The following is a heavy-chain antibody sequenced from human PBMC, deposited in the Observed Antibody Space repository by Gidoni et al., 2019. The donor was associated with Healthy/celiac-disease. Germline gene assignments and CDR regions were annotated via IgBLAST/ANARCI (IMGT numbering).Heavy chain of an antibody. V-gene: IGHV4-34*01. Sequence: QVQLQQWGAGLLKPSETLSLTCAVYGGSFSGYYWSWIRQPPGKGLEWIGEINHSGSTNYNPSLKSRVTISVDTSKNQFSLKLSSVTAADTAVYYCARGFTGGISNWFDPWGQGTLVTVSS. D-gene: IGHD2-8*02. CDR1: GGSFSGYY. CDR2: INHSGST. J-gene: IGHJ5*02. CDR3: ARGFTGGISNWFDP.